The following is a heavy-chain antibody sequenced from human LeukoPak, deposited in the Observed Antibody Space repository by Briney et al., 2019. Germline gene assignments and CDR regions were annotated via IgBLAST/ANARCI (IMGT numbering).Heavy chain of an antibody. CDR1: GYTFTSYG. D-gene: IGHD3-22*01. CDR2: ISAYNGNT. V-gene: IGHV1-18*01. J-gene: IGHJ4*02. CDR3: ARDEYYYDSSVYYNRFDY. Sequence: ASVKVSCKASGYTFTSYGISWVRQAPGQGLEWMGWISAYNGNTNYAQKLQGRVTMTTDTSTSTAYMELRSLRSDDTAMYYCARDEYYYDSSVYYNRFDYWGQGTLVTVSS.